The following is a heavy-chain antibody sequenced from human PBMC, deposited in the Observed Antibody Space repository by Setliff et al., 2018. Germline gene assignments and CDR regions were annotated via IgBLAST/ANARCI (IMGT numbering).Heavy chain of an antibody. V-gene: IGHV1-46*01. CDR3: ARAGLAAAGRKGVFDH. J-gene: IGHJ4*02. Sequence: VASVKVSCKASGYSFTTYYMHWVRQAPGQGLEWMGTINTGGGSSTSTQRFQGRVTMTRDTSTNTAYMELNSLTSNDTAVYYCARAGLAAAGRKGVFDHWGQGTLVTVSS. CDR1: GYSFTTYY. CDR2: INTGGGSS. D-gene: IGHD6-13*01.